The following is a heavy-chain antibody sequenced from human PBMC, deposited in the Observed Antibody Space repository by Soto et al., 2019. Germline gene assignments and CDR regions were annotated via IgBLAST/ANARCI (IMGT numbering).Heavy chain of an antibody. V-gene: IGHV4-34*01. Sequence: SETLSLTCAVYGGSFSGYFWNWIRQTPGKGLEWIGKVNHNGRNNYNPSLKSRVTISLDMSKNQISLKLTSVTAADTAVYYCARQEDYYDPDYWGQGNMVTVSS. D-gene: IGHD3-16*01. CDR1: GGSFSGYF. J-gene: IGHJ4*02. CDR2: VNHNGRN. CDR3: ARQEDYYDPDY.